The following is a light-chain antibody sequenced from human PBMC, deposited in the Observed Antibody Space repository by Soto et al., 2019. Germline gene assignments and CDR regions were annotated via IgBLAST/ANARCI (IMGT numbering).Light chain of an antibody. Sequence: AIRMTQSPSSLSASTGDRVTITCRASQGIASYLAWYQQKPGQAPKLLIYAASTLQSGAPSRLSGSGSGIDFTLPISWLQSEDSATYYCQQYYNSPLTVGGGTKVEIK. V-gene: IGKV1-8*01. J-gene: IGKJ4*01. CDR1: QGIASY. CDR2: AAS. CDR3: QQYYNSPLT.